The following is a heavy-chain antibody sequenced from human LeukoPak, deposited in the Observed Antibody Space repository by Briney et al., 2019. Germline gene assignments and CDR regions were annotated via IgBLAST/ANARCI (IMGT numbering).Heavy chain of an antibody. V-gene: IGHV3-23*01. CDR2: ISSSGGTT. CDR1: GFTFSNYA. J-gene: IGHJ4*02. Sequence: GGSLRLSCAASGFTFSNYAMHWVRQAPGRGLEWVAVISSSGGTTYYSDSVKGRFIISRDNSKNTLYLQMNSLRAEDTAVYYCAKAGIAVPATPEYCGQGTQVTVSS. CDR3: AKAGIAVPATPEY. D-gene: IGHD6-19*01.